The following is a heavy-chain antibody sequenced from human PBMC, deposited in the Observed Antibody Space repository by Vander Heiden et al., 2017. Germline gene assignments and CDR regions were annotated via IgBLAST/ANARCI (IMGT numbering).Heavy chain of an antibody. D-gene: IGHD3-10*01. V-gene: IGHV4-39*01. CDR3: AGGDGYYYGSGTFDY. CDR1: GDISSNNYY. CDR2: IYYSGST. Sequence: QLQLQESGPGLVKPSETLSLTCTVSGDISSNNYYCGWIRQPPGKGLEWIGSIYYSGSTFYNLFLNSRVTISVDTSKNQFSLKLSSVTGADTAVYYCAGGDGYYYGSGTFDY. J-gene: IGHJ4*01.